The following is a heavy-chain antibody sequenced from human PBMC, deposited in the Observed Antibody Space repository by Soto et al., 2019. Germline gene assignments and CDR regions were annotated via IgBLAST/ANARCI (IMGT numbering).Heavy chain of an antibody. CDR2: ISYDGSNK. CDR1: GFTFSSYA. CDR3: ARWIVGDYYGMDV. V-gene: IGHV3-30-3*01. Sequence: GGSLRLSCAASGFTFSSYAMHWVRQAPGKGLEWVAVISYDGSNKYYADSVKGRFTISRDNSKNTLYLQMNSLRAEDTAVYYCARWIVGDYYGMDVWGQGTTVTVSS. J-gene: IGHJ6*02. D-gene: IGHD5-12*01.